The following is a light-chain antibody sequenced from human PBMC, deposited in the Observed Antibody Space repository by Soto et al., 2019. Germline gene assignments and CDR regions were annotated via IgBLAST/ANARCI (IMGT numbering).Light chain of an antibody. CDR2: GDS. CDR3: QSYDSSLRGHWV. J-gene: IGLJ3*02. Sequence: QSLLTQPPSVSGAPGQRVTISCTGSSSNIGAGDDVHWYQQLPGTAPKLLIYGDSNRPSGVPDRFAGSKSGTSASLAITGLQAEDDAEYYCQSYDSSLRGHWVFGGGTKLTVL. CDR1: SSNIGAGDD. V-gene: IGLV1-40*01.